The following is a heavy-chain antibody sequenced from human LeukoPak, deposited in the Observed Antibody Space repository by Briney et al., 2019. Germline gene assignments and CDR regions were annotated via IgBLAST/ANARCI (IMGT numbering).Heavy chain of an antibody. D-gene: IGHD6-6*01. CDR2: ISSSSSYI. J-gene: IGHJ4*02. CDR1: GFTFSSYA. V-gene: IGHV3-21*01. CDR3: ARDQDSSSGGFDY. Sequence: PGGSLRLSCAASGFTFSSYAMSWVRQAPGKGLEWVSSISSSSSYIYYADSVKGRFTISRDNAKNSLYLQMNSLRAEDTAVYYCARDQDSSSGGFDYWGQGTLVTVSS.